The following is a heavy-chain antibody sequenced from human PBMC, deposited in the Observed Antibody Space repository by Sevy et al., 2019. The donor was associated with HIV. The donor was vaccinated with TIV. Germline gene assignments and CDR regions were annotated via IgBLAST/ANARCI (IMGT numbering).Heavy chain of an antibody. Sequence: GGSLRLSCAASGFTFSSNWMTWVRRAPEKGLEWVANVKQDMSEKYYADSVKGRFTISRDNAKNLLFLQMNSLRDEDTAVYYCARAQQVTMLVVIGGLYFDLWGQGTLVTVSS. D-gene: IGHD3-3*01. J-gene: IGHJ4*02. CDR1: GFTFSSNW. V-gene: IGHV3-7*01. CDR3: ARAQQVTMLVVIGGLYFDL. CDR2: VKQDMSEK.